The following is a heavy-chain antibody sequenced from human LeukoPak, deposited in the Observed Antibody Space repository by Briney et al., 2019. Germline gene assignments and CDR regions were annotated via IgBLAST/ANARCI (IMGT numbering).Heavy chain of an antibody. V-gene: IGHV1-69*04. CDR1: VNTYSTYT. CDR2: IIAILGVA. J-gene: IGHJ4*02. Sequence: SVKVSCKAFVNTYSTYTITWVRQSPRHELEWMGRIIAILGVANYAQKFQGRVTITANKSTTTDYMVLSSLRSEDTAVYYCARDYGDGFIYWGQGTLVTVSS. CDR3: ARDYGDGFIY. D-gene: IGHD5-24*01.